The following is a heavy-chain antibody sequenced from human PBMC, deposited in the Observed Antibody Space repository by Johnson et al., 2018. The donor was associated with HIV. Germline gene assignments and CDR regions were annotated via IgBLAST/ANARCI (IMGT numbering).Heavy chain of an antibody. V-gene: IGHV3-23*04. D-gene: IGHD3-22*01. CDR1: GFTFSNAW. J-gene: IGHJ3*02. CDR3: ANVWTHSGNYLDAFDI. CDR2: ISVSGGST. Sequence: VQLVESGGGLVKPGGSLRLSCAASGFTFSNAWMSWVRQAPGKGLEWVSAISVSGGSTYYADSVKGRFSISRDNSKNTLYLQMSILRAEDTDVYYCANVWTHSGNYLDAFDIWGQGTMVTVSS.